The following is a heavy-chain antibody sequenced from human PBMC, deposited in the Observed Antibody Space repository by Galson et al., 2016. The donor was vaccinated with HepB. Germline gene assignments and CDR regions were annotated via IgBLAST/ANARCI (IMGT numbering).Heavy chain of an antibody. D-gene: IGHD2-2*01. Sequence: SLRLSCAASRFTFSDYYMSWIRQAPGKGLEFVSYISSSGDTIYYADSVKGRFTISRDNTKNSLYLQMNSLRAEDTAVYYCAREAIRGSSRDDFDHWGQGTLVTVSS. CDR2: ISSSGDTI. CDR1: RFTFSDYY. CDR3: AREAIRGSSRDDFDH. J-gene: IGHJ4*02. V-gene: IGHV3-11*04.